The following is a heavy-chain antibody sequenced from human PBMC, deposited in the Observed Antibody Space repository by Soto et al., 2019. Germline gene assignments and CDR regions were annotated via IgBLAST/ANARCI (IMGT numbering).Heavy chain of an antibody. J-gene: IGHJ6*02. CDR2: TIPIFASA. CDR1: GGTFSSFV. V-gene: IGHV1-69*01. CDR3: AAGEKSGYYGFDV. Sequence: QVQLVQSGAEVKKPGSSVRVSCNASGGTFSSFVVIWVRQAPGQGLEWMGETIPIFASANYAQNFQGRVAINSDDFTTTVYMELSTLRSDDAAVSYCAAGEKSGYYGFDVWGDWTTVTVSS. D-gene: IGHD3-10*01.